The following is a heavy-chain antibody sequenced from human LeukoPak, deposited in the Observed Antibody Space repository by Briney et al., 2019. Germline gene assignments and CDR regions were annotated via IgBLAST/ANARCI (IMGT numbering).Heavy chain of an antibody. D-gene: IGHD2-2*01. CDR1: GYTFTGYH. V-gene: IGHV1-2*06. CDR3: ARDYCSSTSCLFDY. J-gene: IGHJ4*02. CDR2: INPNSGDT. Sequence: ASVKVSCKASGYTFTGYHMHWVRQVPGQGLEWMGRINPNSGDTNYAQKFQGRVAMTRDTSISTAFMELTRLRSDDTAVYYCARDYCSSTSCLFDYWGQGTLVTVSS.